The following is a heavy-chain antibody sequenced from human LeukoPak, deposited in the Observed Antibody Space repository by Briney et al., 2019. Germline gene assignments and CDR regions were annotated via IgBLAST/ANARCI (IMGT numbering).Heavy chain of an antibody. D-gene: IGHD2-2*01. CDR1: GGTFISYA. CDR2: IIPILGIA. V-gene: IGHV1-69*04. J-gene: IGHJ6*02. CDR3: ATPSASLEVVPAAIFGPGENYYYYYGMDV. Sequence: GASVKVSCKASGGTFISYAISWARQAPGQGLEWMGRIIPILGIANYAQKFQGRVTITADKSTSTAYMELSSLRSEDTAVYYCATPSASLEVVPAAIFGPGENYYYYYGMDVWGQGTTVTVSS.